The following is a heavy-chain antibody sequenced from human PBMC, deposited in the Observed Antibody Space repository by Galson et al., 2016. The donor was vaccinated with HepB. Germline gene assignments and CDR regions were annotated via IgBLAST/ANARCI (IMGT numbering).Heavy chain of an antibody. D-gene: IGHD1-1*01. Sequence: SLRLSCAASGFTFGSYAMHWVRQAPGKGLEWVAVISYGGNNEYYADSVKGRFTISRDNSKNTLYLVMSSLRAEDTAMYYCAKVRFTGLSDQGFDYWGQGTLVTVSS. J-gene: IGHJ4*02. CDR3: AKVRFTGLSDQGFDY. CDR1: GFTFGSYA. CDR2: ISYGGNNE. V-gene: IGHV3-30*18.